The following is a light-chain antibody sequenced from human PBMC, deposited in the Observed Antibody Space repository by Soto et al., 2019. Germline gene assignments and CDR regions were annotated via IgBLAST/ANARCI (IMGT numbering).Light chain of an antibody. V-gene: IGLV2-8*01. Sequence: QSALTQPPSASGCPGQSATISCTGTSSDVGGYHYVSWYQHHPGKAPKRMIYEVSKRPSGVPDRFSGSKSDNTASLTVSGLQAEDEDGYYCGSYAGSNNYVFGTGTKLTVL. CDR3: GSYAGSNNYV. CDR2: EVS. CDR1: SSDVGGYHY. J-gene: IGLJ1*01.